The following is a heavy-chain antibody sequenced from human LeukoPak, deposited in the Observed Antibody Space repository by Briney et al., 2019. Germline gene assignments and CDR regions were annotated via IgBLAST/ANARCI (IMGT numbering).Heavy chain of an antibody. V-gene: IGHV3-21*01. Sequence: GGSLRLSCAASGFTFSSYSMNWVRQAPGKGLEWVSSISSSSSYIYYADSVKGRFTISRDNAKNSLYLQMNSLRAEDTAVYYCARNLRLSDLYYYGSGSHHYFDYWGQGTLVTVSS. J-gene: IGHJ4*02. CDR3: ARNLRLSDLYYYGSGSHHYFDY. CDR2: ISSSSSYI. D-gene: IGHD3-10*01. CDR1: GFTFSSYS.